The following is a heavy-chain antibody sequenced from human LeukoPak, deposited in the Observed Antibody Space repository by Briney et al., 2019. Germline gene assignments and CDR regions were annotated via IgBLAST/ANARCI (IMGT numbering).Heavy chain of an antibody. D-gene: IGHD3-22*01. CDR1: GGSFSGYY. V-gene: IGHV4-34*01. CDR2: INHSGST. J-gene: IGHJ4*02. CDR3: AREWLARGGYY. Sequence: PSETLSLTCAVYGGSFSGYYWSWIRQPPGKGLEWIGEINHSGSTNYNPSLKSRVTISVDTSKNQFSLKLSSVTAADTAVYYCAREWLARGGYYWGQGTLVTVPS.